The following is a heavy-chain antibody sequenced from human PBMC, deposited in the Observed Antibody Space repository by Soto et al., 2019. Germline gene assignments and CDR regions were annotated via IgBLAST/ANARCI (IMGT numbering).Heavy chain of an antibody. Sequence: QVQLVESGGGVVQPGRSLRLSCAASGFSFSISPMHWVRQAPGKGPEWVALISYDGTNKFYADSVKGRFTISRDNSKSTVYLQGDSLRPEDAAVYYCARDPKTSGGQHWAFNYFDSWGQGTLVTVSS. V-gene: IGHV3-30-3*01. CDR2: ISYDGTNK. CDR1: GFSFSISP. CDR3: ARDPKTSGGQHWAFNYFDS. D-gene: IGHD7-27*01. J-gene: IGHJ4*02.